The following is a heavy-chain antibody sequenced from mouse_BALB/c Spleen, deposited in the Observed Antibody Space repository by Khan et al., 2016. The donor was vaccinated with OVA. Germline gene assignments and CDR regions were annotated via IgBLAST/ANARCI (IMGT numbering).Heavy chain of an antibody. Sequence: VQLQQSGPELVKPGASVKMSCKASGYTFTSYVMHWVKQKPGQGLEWIGYINPYNDGTKYNEKFKGKATLPSDKSSSTAYMELSSLTSEDSAVYCCARACYYYGSSGAAYWGQGTLVTVSA. J-gene: IGHJ3*01. CDR1: GYTFTSYV. CDR2: INPYNDGT. D-gene: IGHD1-1*01. CDR3: ARACYYYGSSGAAY. V-gene: IGHV1S136*01.